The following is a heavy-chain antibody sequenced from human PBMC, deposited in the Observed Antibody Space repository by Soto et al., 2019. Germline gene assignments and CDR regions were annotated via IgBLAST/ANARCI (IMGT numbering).Heavy chain of an antibody. V-gene: IGHV1-3*01. Sequence: QVQLVQSGAEVKKPGASVKVSCKASGYTFTSYAMHWVRQAPGQRLEWMGWINPGNGNTKYSQNFQGRVTITRDTPARPAYMELSSLRSEDTAVYYCERDPSGYYGMHVWGQGTTVTVSS. CDR2: INPGNGNT. CDR1: GYTFTSYA. CDR3: ERDPSGYYGMHV. D-gene: IGHD3-10*01. J-gene: IGHJ6*02.